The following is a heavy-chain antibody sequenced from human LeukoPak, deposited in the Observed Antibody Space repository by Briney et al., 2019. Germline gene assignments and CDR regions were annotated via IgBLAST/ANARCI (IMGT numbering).Heavy chain of an antibody. J-gene: IGHJ6*03. V-gene: IGHV3-9*01. D-gene: IGHD1-26*01. CDR2: ISWNSGNI. Sequence: PGRSLRLSCAASGFTFDDYAVHWVRQAPGKGLEWVSGISWNSGNIGYADSVKGRFTISRDNAKNSLYLQMNSPRAEDTALYYCAKDVGYYYYYMDVWGKGTTVTVSS. CDR3: AKDVGYYYYYMDV. CDR1: GFTFDDYA.